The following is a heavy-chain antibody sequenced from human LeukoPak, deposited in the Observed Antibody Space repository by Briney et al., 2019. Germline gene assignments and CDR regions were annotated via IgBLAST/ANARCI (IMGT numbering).Heavy chain of an antibody. CDR2: IRYSASDT. CDR1: GFTFSHYG. D-gene: IGHD6-19*01. CDR3: IVLAVTATLGFDY. Sequence: PGGSLRLSCAASGFTFSHYGMHWVRQAPGKGLEGVAFIRYSASDTYYADSVKGRFTISRDNAKNSLYLQMNSLRAEDTAVYYCIVLAVTATLGFDYWGQGTLVTVSS. J-gene: IGHJ4*02. V-gene: IGHV3-30*02.